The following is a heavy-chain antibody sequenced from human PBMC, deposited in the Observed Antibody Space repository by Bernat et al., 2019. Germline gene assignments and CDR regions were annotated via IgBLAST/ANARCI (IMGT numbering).Heavy chain of an antibody. Sequence: QLQLQESGPGLVKPSETLSLTCTVSGGSISSSSYYWGWISQPPGKGLEWIGSISYSGSTYYNPSLKSRVTISVDTSKNQYSLMLSSETAAETAVYYCASPSGYYYGAIDYWGQGTLATVSS. CDR2: ISYSGST. D-gene: IGHD3-22*01. CDR3: ASPSGYYYGAIDY. J-gene: IGHJ4*02. CDR1: GGSISSSSYY. V-gene: IGHV4-39*01.